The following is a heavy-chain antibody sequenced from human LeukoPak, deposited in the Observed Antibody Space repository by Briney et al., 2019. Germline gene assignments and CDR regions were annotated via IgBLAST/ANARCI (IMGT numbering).Heavy chain of an antibody. V-gene: IGHV4-31*03. D-gene: IGHD2-2*01. J-gene: IGHJ6*04. Sequence: SETLSLTCTVSGGSISSGGYYWSWIRQHPGEGLEWIGYIYYSGSTYYNPSLKSRVTISVDTSKNQFSLKLSSVTAADTAVYCCARGVIPAVHLDVWGKGTTVTVSS. CDR1: GGSISSGGYY. CDR3: ARGVIPAVHLDV. CDR2: IYYSGST.